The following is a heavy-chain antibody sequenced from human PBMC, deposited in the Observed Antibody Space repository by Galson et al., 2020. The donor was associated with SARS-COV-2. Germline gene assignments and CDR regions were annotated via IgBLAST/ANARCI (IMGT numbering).Heavy chain of an antibody. J-gene: IGHJ4*02. Sequence: GESLKISCAASGFTFDDYGMSWVRQAPAKGLEWVAGIIWNGGSKGYADSVEGRFTISRDNAKNSLYLQMNSLRADDTALYYCARGDDGDYNLDYWGQGTLVTVSS. CDR3: ARGDDGDYNLDY. V-gene: IGHV3-20*04. D-gene: IGHD4-17*01. CDR1: GFTFDDYG. CDR2: IIWNGGSK.